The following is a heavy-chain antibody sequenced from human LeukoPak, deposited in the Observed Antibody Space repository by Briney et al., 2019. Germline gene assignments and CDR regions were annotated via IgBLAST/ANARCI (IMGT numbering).Heavy chain of an antibody. Sequence: SETMSLTCTVSGASISSYYWSWVRQPAGKGLEWIGRIYTSGSTNYNPSLKSRVTMSVDTSKNQFSLKLSSVTAADTAVYYCAREGDSSGWYYPFDYWGQGTLVTVSS. D-gene: IGHD6-19*01. CDR1: GASISSYY. V-gene: IGHV4-4*07. CDR3: AREGDSSGWYYPFDY. CDR2: IYTSGST. J-gene: IGHJ4*02.